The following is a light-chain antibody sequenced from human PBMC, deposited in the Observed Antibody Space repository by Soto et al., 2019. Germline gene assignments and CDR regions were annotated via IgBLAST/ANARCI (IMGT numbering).Light chain of an antibody. V-gene: IGKV1-5*03. CDR1: QSISTW. J-gene: IGKJ2*01. CDR2: KES. Sequence: DIQMTQSPSSLSASVGDRVTITCLASQSISTWLAWYQLKPGKAPQLLIYKESNLQSGVPSRFSGSGSGTEFTLTISSLQPDDFATYYCQQYNVFSPYTFGQGTKLAI. CDR3: QQYNVFSPYT.